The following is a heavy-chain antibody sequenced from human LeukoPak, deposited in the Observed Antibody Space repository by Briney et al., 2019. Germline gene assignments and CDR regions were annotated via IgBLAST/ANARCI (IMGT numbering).Heavy chain of an antibody. Sequence: GGSLRLSCAASGFTFSSYTMAWVRQAPGKGLECVSSLSFGGGTIYYADSVKGRFTISRDTSKNTLYLQMNSLRAEDTAIYYCAKEVVPGTSRSFDYWGQGTLVTVSS. D-gene: IGHD2-2*01. V-gene: IGHV3-23*01. CDR1: GFTFSSYT. CDR2: LSFGGGTI. CDR3: AKEVVPGTSRSFDY. J-gene: IGHJ4*02.